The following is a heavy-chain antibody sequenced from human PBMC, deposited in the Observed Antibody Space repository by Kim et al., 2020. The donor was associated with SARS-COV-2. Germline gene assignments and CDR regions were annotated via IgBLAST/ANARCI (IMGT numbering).Heavy chain of an antibody. CDR2: ISAYNGNT. CDR1: GYTFTSYG. D-gene: IGHD3-10*01. CDR3: ARGNYMTGQNYYYYGMDV. J-gene: IGHJ6*02. V-gene: IGHV1-18*01. Sequence: ASVKVSCKASGYTFTSYGISWVRQAPGQGLEWMGWISAYNGNTNYAQKLQGRVTMTTDTSTSTAYMELRSLRSDDTAVYYCARGNYMTGQNYYYYGMDVWGQGTTVTVSS.